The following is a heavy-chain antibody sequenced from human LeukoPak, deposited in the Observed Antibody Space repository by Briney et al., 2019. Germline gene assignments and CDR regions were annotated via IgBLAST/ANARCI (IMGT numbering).Heavy chain of an antibody. D-gene: IGHD3-10*01. V-gene: IGHV1-2*02. Sequence: ASVKVSCKASGYTFTGYYMHWVRQAPGQGLEWMGWINPNSGGTNYAQKFQGRVTMTRDTSISTAYMGLSRLRSDDTAVYYCARVGYYYGSGSYYNDFDYWGQGTLVTVSS. CDR2: INPNSGGT. CDR1: GYTFTGYY. J-gene: IGHJ4*02. CDR3: ARVGYYYGSGSYYNDFDY.